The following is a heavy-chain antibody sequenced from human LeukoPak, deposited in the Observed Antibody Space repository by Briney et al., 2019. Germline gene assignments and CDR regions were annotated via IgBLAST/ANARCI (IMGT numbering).Heavy chain of an antibody. CDR2: MSRSSGNT. J-gene: IGHJ2*01. V-gene: IGHV1-8*01. CDR3: ARMRGYTYGYWYLDL. D-gene: IGHD5-18*01. CDR1: GYTFSSYD. Sequence: SENLSCKAAGYTFSSYDINWVPHAPGQALEWMGWMSRSSGNTGYTQKFQGGVTMTRDTSISTAYMELSSLRSEDTALYYCARMRGYTYGYWYLDLWGRGTLVTVSS.